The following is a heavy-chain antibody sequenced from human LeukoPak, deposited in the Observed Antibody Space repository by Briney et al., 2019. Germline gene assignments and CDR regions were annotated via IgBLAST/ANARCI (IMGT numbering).Heavy chain of an antibody. V-gene: IGHV3-48*02. D-gene: IGHD3-10*01. Sequence: PGGSLRLSCAASGLTFSDYSMTWVRQAPGKGLEWVSYISSSSRSIYYADSVKGRFTISRDNANNSLSLQMNSLRDEDTAVYYCVLGSPFDYWGQGTLVTVSS. CDR3: VLGSPFDY. J-gene: IGHJ4*02. CDR2: ISSSSRSI. CDR1: GLTFSDYS.